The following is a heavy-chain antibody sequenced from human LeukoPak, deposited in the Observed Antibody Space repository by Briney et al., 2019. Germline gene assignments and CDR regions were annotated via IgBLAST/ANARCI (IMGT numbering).Heavy chain of an antibody. CDR3: AKDRGSGWLHDAFDI. J-gene: IGHJ3*02. V-gene: IGHV3-23*01. Sequence: PGGSLRLSCAASGFTFSSYAMSWVRQAPGKGLEWVSAIGFSGASTYSADSVKGRFTISRDNSKNTLFLQMNSLRAEDTAVYYCAKDRGSGWLHDAFDIWGQGTMVTVSS. CDR2: IGFSGAST. D-gene: IGHD6-19*01. CDR1: GFTFSSYA.